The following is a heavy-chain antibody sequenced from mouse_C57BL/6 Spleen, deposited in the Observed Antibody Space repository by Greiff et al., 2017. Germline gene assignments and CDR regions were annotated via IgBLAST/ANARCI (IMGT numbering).Heavy chain of an antibody. CDR3: ARGYGSSYVWFAY. D-gene: IGHD1-1*01. Sequence: VQLQQPGAELVMPGASVKLSCKASGYTFTSYWMHWVKQRPGQGLEWIGEIDPSDSSTNYNQKFKGKSTLTVDKSSSTAYMQLSSLTSEDSAVYYCARGYGSSYVWFAYWGQGTLVTVSA. CDR1: GYTFTSYW. J-gene: IGHJ3*01. CDR2: IDPSDSST. V-gene: IGHV1-69*01.